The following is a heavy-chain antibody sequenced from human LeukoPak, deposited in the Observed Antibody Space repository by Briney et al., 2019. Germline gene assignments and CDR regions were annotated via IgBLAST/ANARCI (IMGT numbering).Heavy chain of an antibody. D-gene: IGHD2-21*02. CDR2: IRYDGSNK. V-gene: IGHV3-30*02. J-gene: IGHJ6*03. CDR3: AKDRGDIVVVTAIPYYYYMDV. CDR1: GFTFSSYG. Sequence: GGSLRLSCAASGFTFSSYGMHWVRQAPGKGLEWVAFIRYDGSNKYYADSVKGRFTISRDNSKNTLYLQMNSLRAEDTAVYYCAKDRGDIVVVTAIPYYYYMDVWGKGTTVTISS.